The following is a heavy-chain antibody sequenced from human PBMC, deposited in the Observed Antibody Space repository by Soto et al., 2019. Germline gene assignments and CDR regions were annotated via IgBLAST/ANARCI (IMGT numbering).Heavy chain of an antibody. CDR2: INHSGST. J-gene: IGHJ6*02. Sequence: TLSLTCAVYGGSFSGYYWSWIRQPPGKGLEWIGEINHSGSTNYNPSLKSRVTISVDTSKNQFSLKLSSVTAADTAVYYCARGRSVSRYFDWLLPPFGMDVWGQGXTVTVSS. CDR1: GGSFSGYY. CDR3: ARGRSVSRYFDWLLPPFGMDV. D-gene: IGHD3-9*01. V-gene: IGHV4-34*01.